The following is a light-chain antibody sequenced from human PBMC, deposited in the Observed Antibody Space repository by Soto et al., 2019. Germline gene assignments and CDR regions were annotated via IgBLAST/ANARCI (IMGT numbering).Light chain of an antibody. J-gene: IGKJ1*01. CDR2: GAS. CDR1: QSVSNNY. Sequence: IVLTQSQSTLSLSPGEIATLSCMASQSVSNNYLAWYQQKPGQAPRLLIYGASNRATGIPDRFSGSGSGTDFTLTISRLEPEDFAVYYCQQYGSSGTFGQGTKVAI. V-gene: IGKV3-20*01. CDR3: QQYGSSGT.